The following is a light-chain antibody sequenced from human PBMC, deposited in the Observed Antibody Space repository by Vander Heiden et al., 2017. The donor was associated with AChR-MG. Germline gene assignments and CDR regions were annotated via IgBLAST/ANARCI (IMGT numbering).Light chain of an antibody. Sequence: QLVLTQSPAASASLGASVKLTCTLTSGHSSYAIAWHKQQPEKGPRYLMKVNNDGSHIEGDGIPDRFSGSSYGAERYLTISSLQSEDEADYYCQTWGTGSWVFGGGTKLTVL. CDR2: VNNDGSH. CDR1: SGHSSYA. J-gene: IGLJ3*02. V-gene: IGLV4-69*01. CDR3: QTWGTGSWV.